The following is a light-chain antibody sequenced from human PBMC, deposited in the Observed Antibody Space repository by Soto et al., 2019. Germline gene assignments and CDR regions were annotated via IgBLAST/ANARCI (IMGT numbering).Light chain of an antibody. V-gene: IGKV3-20*01. CDR2: RAS. J-gene: IGKJ1*01. CDR1: HSVSSNY. Sequence: EIVLAQSPGTLSLSPGEKATLSCRASHSVSSNYVAWYQQRPGQAPRLLIYRASSRATGIPDRFTGSGSEADFTLTISRLEPEDFALYHCQQYGSSPWTFGQGTKVDIK. CDR3: QQYGSSPWT.